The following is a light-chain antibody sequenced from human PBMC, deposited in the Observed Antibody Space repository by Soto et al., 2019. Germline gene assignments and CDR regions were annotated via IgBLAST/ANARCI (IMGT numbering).Light chain of an antibody. CDR3: CSYAGSYTLL. V-gene: IGLV2-11*01. J-gene: IGLJ2*01. CDR1: SSDVGAFNY. CDR2: DVS. Sequence: QSALTQPRSVSGSPGQSVTISCTGTSSDVGAFNYVSWYQQHPGKAPKFMIYDVSQRPSGVPDRFSGSKSGNTASLTISGLQAEDEADYSCCSYAGSYTLLFGGGTKLTVL.